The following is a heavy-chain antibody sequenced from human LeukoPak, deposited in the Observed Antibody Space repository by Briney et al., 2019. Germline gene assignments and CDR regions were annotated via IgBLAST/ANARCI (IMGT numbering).Heavy chain of an antibody. D-gene: IGHD3-3*01. J-gene: IGHJ4*02. CDR2: IWYDGSNK. Sequence: PGGSLRLSCTASGFTFSNAWMSWVRQAPGKGLEWVAVIWYDGSNKYYADSVKGRFTISRDNSKNTLYLQMNSLRAEDTAVYYCARGPRFLEWFDYWGQGTLVTVSS. V-gene: IGHV3-33*08. CDR3: ARGPRFLEWFDY. CDR1: GFTFSNAW.